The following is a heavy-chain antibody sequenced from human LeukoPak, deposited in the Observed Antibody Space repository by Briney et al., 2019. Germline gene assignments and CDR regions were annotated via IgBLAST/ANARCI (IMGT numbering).Heavy chain of an antibody. D-gene: IGHD3/OR15-3a*01. CDR3: ARRYAGGWTGY. CDR2: MNPENGNT. CDR1: GYTFTSND. J-gene: IGHJ4*02. Sequence: ASVKVSCKASGYTFTSNDINWVRQATGQGLEWMGWMNPENGNTGYAEKFQGRVTMTRDTSINTAYMELSSLGSNDTALCYGARRYAGGWTGYWGQGTLVTVSS. V-gene: IGHV1-8*01.